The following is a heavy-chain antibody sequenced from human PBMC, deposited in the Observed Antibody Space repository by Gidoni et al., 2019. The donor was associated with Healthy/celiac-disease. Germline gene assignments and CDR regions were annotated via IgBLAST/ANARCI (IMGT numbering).Heavy chain of an antibody. CDR2: IYSSGST. CDR1: GGSISSSC. Sequence: QVQLQESGPGLVKPSETLSLTCTVSGGSISSSCWSWIRQPPWKGLAWIGYIYSSGSTNDNPSLQSRVTISVDSSKNQFSLKLSSVTAADTAVYYCASDYGDYVFAYWGQGTLVTVSS. J-gene: IGHJ4*02. V-gene: IGHV4-59*01. CDR3: ASDYGDYVFAY. D-gene: IGHD4-17*01.